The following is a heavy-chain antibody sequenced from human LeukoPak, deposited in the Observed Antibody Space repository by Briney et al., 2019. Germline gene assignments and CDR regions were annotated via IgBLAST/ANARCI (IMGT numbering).Heavy chain of an antibody. CDR1: GFTFSSYA. CDR2: ISYDGSNK. V-gene: IGHV3-30*04. Sequence: TGRSLRLSCAASGFTFSSYAMHWVRQAPGKGLEWVAVISYDGSNKYYADSVKGRFTISRDNSKNTLYLQMNSLRAEDTAVYYCAKDWDYYDSSGPFYFDYWGQGTLVTVSS. CDR3: AKDWDYYDSSGPFYFDY. J-gene: IGHJ4*02. D-gene: IGHD3-22*01.